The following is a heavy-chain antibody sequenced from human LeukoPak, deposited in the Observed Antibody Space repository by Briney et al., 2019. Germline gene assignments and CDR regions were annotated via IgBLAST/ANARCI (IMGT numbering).Heavy chain of an antibody. CDR2: IYPGDSDT. CDR1: GYSFTNYW. Sequence: GESLKISCKGSGYSFTNYWIGWVRQMPGKGLEWMGIIYPGDSDTRYSPSFQGQVTISADKSISTAYLQWSSLKASDTAMYYCARRGDILTGYSGNDYWGQGTLVTVSS. CDR3: ARRGDILTGYSGNDY. V-gene: IGHV5-51*01. D-gene: IGHD3-9*01. J-gene: IGHJ4*02.